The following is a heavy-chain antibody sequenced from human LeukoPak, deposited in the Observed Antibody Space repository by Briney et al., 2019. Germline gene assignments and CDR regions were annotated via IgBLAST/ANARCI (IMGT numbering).Heavy chain of an antibody. V-gene: IGHV4-59*01. CDR3: ATPED. Sequence: SETLSLTCTVSGGSICSYYWSWIRQPPGKGLEWIGYIYYSGSTNYNPSLKSRVTISVDTSKNQFSLKLSSVTAADTAVYYCATPEDWGQGTLVTVSS. J-gene: IGHJ4*02. CDR1: GGSICSYY. D-gene: IGHD1-14*01. CDR2: IYYSGST.